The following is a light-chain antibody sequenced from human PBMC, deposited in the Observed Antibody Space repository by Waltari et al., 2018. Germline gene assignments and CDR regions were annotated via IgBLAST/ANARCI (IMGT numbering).Light chain of an antibody. CDR3: QSYDTSLSGSRV. Sequence: QSVLTQPPSVSGAPGQRVTIACTGSHSNLGAGYDVPWYQQLPGTAPKLLIYANTNRPSGVPDRFSGSKSGTSASLAITGLQAEDEADYYCQSYDTSLSGSRVFGGGTKLTVL. CDR2: ANT. CDR1: HSNLGAGYD. J-gene: IGLJ2*01. V-gene: IGLV1-40*01.